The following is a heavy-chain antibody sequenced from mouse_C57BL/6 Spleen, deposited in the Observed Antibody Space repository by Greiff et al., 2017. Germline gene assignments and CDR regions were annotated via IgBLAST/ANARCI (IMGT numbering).Heavy chain of an antibody. J-gene: IGHJ2*01. D-gene: IGHD3-2*01. V-gene: IGHV1-55*01. Sequence: QVQLQQPGAELVKPGASVKMSCKASGYTFTSYWITWVKQRPGQGLEWIGDIYPGSGSTNYNEKFKSKATLTVDTSSSTAYMQLSSLTSEDSAVYYCARNPRQEFFSFDYWGQGTTGTVAT. CDR2: IYPGSGST. CDR1: GYTFTSYW. CDR3: ARNPRQEFFSFDY.